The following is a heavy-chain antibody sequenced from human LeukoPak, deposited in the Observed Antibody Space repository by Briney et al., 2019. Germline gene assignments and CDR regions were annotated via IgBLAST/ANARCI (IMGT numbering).Heavy chain of an antibody. D-gene: IGHD6-6*01. CDR3: VREYSSSSGRAFDI. CDR1: GFTFSSYW. V-gene: IGHV3-74*01. J-gene: IGHJ3*02. CDR2: ISTDGSST. Sequence: GGSLRLSRAASGFTFSSYWMHWVRQAPGKGLVWVSRISTDGSSTNSADSVKGRLTISRDNAKNTLYLQMNSLRAEDTAVYYCVREYSSSSGRAFDIWGQGTMVTVSP.